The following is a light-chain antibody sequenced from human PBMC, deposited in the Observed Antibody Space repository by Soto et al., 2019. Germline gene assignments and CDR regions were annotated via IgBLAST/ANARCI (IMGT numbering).Light chain of an antibody. J-gene: IGKJ4*01. V-gene: IGKV3-15*01. CDR1: QSVSSS. CDR3: QQYGSSPLS. CDR2: ATS. Sequence: EIVMTQSPATLSVSPGERATLSCRASQSVSSSLAWYQQNPGQPPRLLIYATSTRATGIPARFSGSGSGTEFTLTISGLQSEDFAVYYCQQYGSSPLSFGGGTKVEIK.